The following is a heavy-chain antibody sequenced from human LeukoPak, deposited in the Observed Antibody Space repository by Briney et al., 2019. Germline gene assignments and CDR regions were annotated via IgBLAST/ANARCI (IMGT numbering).Heavy chain of an antibody. V-gene: IGHV3-30*18. D-gene: IGHD6-13*01. CDR3: ANSGYSSSWTFDY. J-gene: IGHJ4*02. CDR1: GFTFSSYA. CDR2: ISYDGSNK. Sequence: GGSLRLSCAASGFTFSSYAMSWVRQAPGKGLEWVAVISYDGSNKYYADSVKGRFTISRDNSKNTLYLQMNSLGAEDTAVYYCANSGYSSSWTFDYWGQGTLVTVSS.